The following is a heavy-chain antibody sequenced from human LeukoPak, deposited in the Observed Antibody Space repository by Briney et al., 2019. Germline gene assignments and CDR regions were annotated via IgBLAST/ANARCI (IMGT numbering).Heavy chain of an antibody. Sequence: PGGSLRLSCAASGFTFSSYSMNWVRQAPGKGLEWVSYISSSSSYIYYADSVTGRFTISRDNAKNSLYLQMNSLRAEDTAVYYCAREDSDIVVVPAANHFDYWGQGTLVTVSS. D-gene: IGHD2-2*01. CDR3: AREDSDIVVVPAANHFDY. V-gene: IGHV3-21*01. CDR2: ISSSSSYI. J-gene: IGHJ4*02. CDR1: GFTFSSYS.